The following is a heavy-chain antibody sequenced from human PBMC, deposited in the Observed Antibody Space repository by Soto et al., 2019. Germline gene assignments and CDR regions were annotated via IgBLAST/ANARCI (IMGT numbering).Heavy chain of an antibody. Sequence: SLRLSCAASGFTLSSYSMNWVRQAPGKGLEWVSSISSSSSYIYYADSVKGRFTISRDNAKNSLYLQMNSLRAEDTAVYYCASAGYSSGWYLSGRPIHYCGKGTLVTAS. D-gene: IGHD6-19*01. CDR3: ASAGYSSGWYLSGRPIHY. V-gene: IGHV3-21*01. J-gene: IGHJ4*02. CDR1: GFTLSSYS. CDR2: ISSSSSYI.